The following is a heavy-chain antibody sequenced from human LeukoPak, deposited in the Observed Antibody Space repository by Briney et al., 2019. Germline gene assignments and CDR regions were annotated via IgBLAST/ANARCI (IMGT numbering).Heavy chain of an antibody. CDR1: GFTFSNAW. Sequence: GGSLRLSCAASGFTFSNAWMSWVRQAPGKGLEWVGRIKSKSDGGTTDYTAPVKGRFTTSRDDSKNTLYLQTNSLKTEDTAIYYCTRGYNYGMDVWGQGTTVTVSS. J-gene: IGHJ6*02. CDR3: TRGYNYGMDV. D-gene: IGHD5-18*01. V-gene: IGHV3-15*01. CDR2: IKSKSDGGTT.